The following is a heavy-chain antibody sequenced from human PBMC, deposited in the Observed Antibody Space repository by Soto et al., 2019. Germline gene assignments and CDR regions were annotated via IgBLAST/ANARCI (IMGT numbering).Heavy chain of an antibody. J-gene: IGHJ6*03. CDR3: ASDNFNSGYDYQFAYYYYMDV. D-gene: IGHD5-12*01. CDR1: GFTFSSYS. V-gene: IGHV3-48*01. Sequence: GGSLRLSCAASGFTFSSYSMNWVRQAPGKGLEWVSYISSSSSTIYYADSVKGRFTISRDNAKNSLYLQMNSLRAEDTAVYYCASDNFNSGYDYQFAYYYYMDVWGKGTTVTVSS. CDR2: ISSSSSTI.